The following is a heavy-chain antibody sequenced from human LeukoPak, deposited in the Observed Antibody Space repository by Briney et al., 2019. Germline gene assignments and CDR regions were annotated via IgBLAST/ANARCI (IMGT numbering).Heavy chain of an antibody. CDR1: GFTFTSYE. CDR3: ARERIAVAGAPFDY. D-gene: IGHD6-19*01. J-gene: IGHJ4*02. Sequence: GGSLRLSCAASGFTFTSYEMNWVRQAPGKGMEWVSYISSGSTIYDADSVKGRLTISRGNAKNSLYLQMNSLRAEDTAVYYCARERIAVAGAPFDYWGQGTLVTVSS. CDR2: ISSGSTI. V-gene: IGHV3-48*03.